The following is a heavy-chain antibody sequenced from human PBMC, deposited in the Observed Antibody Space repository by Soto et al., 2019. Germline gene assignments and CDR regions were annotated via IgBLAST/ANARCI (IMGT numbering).Heavy chain of an antibody. J-gene: IGHJ4*02. Sequence: SVKVSCKASGGTFSSYTISWVRQAPGQGLEWMGRIIPILGIANYAQKFQGRVTITADKSTSTAYMELSSLRSEDTAVFYCASTLDSSGWFDFDYWGQGTLVTVSS. CDR1: GGTFSSYT. CDR2: IIPILGIA. CDR3: ASTLDSSGWFDFDY. V-gene: IGHV1-69*02. D-gene: IGHD6-19*01.